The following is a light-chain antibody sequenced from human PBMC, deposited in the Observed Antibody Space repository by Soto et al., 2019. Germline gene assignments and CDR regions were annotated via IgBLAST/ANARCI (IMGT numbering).Light chain of an antibody. CDR2: EVT. V-gene: IGLV2-14*01. CDR3: NSYTTLSNRV. J-gene: IGLJ1*01. CDR1: SSDIGAYNY. Sequence: QSALTQPASVSGSPGQSITISCTGTSSDIGAYNYVSWYQQHPGKAPKLLINEVTNRPSGVSDRFSGSKSGNTASLTISGLQAEDEANYYCNSYTTLSNRVFGTGTKLTVL.